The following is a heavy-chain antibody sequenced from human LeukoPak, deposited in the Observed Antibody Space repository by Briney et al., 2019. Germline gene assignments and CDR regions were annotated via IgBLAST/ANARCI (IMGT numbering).Heavy chain of an antibody. D-gene: IGHD6-19*01. V-gene: IGHV3-23*01. CDR2: IRPDGDRT. J-gene: IGHJ4*02. CDR3: AREQSGTRGWYTVDY. Sequence: GGSLRLSCAASGFTFNTYAITGLRRGPGKALEGVSAIRPDGDRTYYAIPVRGRFTISRDNSKDTVYLQINGLRVEDTAVYYCAREQSGTRGWYTVDYWGQGTLVRVSS. CDR1: GFTFNTYA.